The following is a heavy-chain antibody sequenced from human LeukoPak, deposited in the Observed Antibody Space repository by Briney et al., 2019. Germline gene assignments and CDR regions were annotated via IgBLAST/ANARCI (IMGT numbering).Heavy chain of an antibody. CDR1: GFTVSINS. CDR3: ARRAGAYSHPYDY. D-gene: IGHD4/OR15-4a*01. CDR2: IYSGGNT. V-gene: IGHV3-53*01. Sequence: GGSLRLSYTVSGFTVSINSMSWVRQAPGKGLEWVSFIYSGGNTHYSDSVKGRFTISRDNSKNTLYLQMNSLRAEDTAVYYCARRAGAYSHPYDYWGQGTLVTVSS. J-gene: IGHJ4*02.